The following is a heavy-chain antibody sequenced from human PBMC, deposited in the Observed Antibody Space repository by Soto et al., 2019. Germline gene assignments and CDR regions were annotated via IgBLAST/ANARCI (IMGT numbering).Heavy chain of an antibody. D-gene: IGHD2-21*02. CDR1: GGSISSSNW. CDR2: IYHSGST. V-gene: IGHV4-4*02. J-gene: IGHJ4*02. CDR3: ESPYCGGDCSDY. Sequence: QVQLQESGPGLVKPSGTLSLTCGVSGGSISSSNWWSWVRQPPGKGLEWIGEIYHSGSTNYNPSLERRXTITVXXPKNQCSLKLSSVTAADTAVYYCESPYCGGDCSDYWGQGTLVTVSS.